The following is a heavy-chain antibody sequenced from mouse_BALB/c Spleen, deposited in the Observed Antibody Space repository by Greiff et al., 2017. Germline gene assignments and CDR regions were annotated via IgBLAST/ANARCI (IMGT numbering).Heavy chain of an antibody. J-gene: IGHJ4*01. Sequence: EVQLQQSGTVLARPGASVKMSCKASGYSFTSYWMHWVKQRPGQGLEWIGAIYPGNSDTSYNQKFKGKAKLTAVTSASTAYMELSSLTNEDSAVYYCTRSDSSGYVAMDYWGQGTSVTVSS. CDR2: IYPGNSDT. V-gene: IGHV1-5*01. CDR3: TRSDSSGYVAMDY. CDR1: GYSFTSYW. D-gene: IGHD3-2*01.